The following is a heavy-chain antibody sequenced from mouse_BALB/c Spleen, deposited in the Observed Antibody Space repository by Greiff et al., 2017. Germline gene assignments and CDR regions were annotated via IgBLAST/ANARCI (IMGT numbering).Heavy chain of an antibody. D-gene: IGHD2-1*01. CDR3: AKKEGNGNYVDAMDY. V-gene: IGHV2-5-1*01. Sequence: VKLVESGPSLVQPSQSLSITCTVSGFSLTSYGVHWVRQSPGKGLEWLGVIWRGGSTDYNAAFMSRLSITKDNSKSQVFFKMNSLQADDTAIYYCAKKEGNGNYVDAMDYWGQGTSVTVSS. J-gene: IGHJ4*01. CDR2: IWRGGST. CDR1: GFSLTSYG.